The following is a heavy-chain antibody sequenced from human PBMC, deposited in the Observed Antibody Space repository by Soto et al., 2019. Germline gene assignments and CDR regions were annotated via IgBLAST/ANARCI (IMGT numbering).Heavy chain of an antibody. Sequence: GGSLRLSCAASGFTVSNTYMSWVRQPPGKGLECVSVIYTAGGTNYADSVKGRFIISRDNSKNTLYLQMNSLRAEDTAVYYCARALPVAKGGFDPWGQGTLVTVSS. CDR1: GFTVSNTY. CDR3: ARALPVAKGGFDP. V-gene: IGHV3-53*01. J-gene: IGHJ5*02. CDR2: IYTAGGT. D-gene: IGHD2-2*01.